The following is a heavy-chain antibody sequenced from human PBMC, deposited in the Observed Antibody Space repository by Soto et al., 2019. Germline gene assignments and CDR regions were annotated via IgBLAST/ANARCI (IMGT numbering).Heavy chain of an antibody. Sequence: GGSLRLSCAASGFTFSSYAMSWVRQAPGKGLEWVSAISGSGGSTYYADSVKGRFTISRDNSKNTLYLQMNSLRAEDTAVYYCAKPHTALPYYDFWSGYSSLYYYYGMDVWGQGTTVSVSS. V-gene: IGHV3-23*01. CDR3: AKPHTALPYYDFWSGYSSLYYYYGMDV. CDR2: ISGSGGST. CDR1: GFTFSSYA. D-gene: IGHD3-3*01. J-gene: IGHJ6*02.